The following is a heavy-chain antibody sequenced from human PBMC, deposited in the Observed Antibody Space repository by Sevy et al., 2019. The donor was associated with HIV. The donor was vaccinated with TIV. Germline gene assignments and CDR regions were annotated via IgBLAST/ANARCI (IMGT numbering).Heavy chain of an antibody. Sequence: SETLSLTCTVSGDSVSSDNYYWSWIRQPPGKGLEWIGYMFYRGSTNYNPSLKSRVTISVDTSKNLFSLKLNSVTAADTAVYYCARLSAVSRSYNFDYWGQGTLVTVSS. D-gene: IGHD4-4*01. CDR2: MFYRGST. CDR3: ARLSAVSRSYNFDY. CDR1: GDSVSSDNYY. V-gene: IGHV4-61*01. J-gene: IGHJ4*02.